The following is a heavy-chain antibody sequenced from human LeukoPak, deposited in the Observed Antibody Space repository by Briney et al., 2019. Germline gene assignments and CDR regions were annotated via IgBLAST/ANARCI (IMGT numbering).Heavy chain of an antibody. D-gene: IGHD2-2*01. Sequence: GGSLRLSCAASKFTFNTYAMHWVRQAPGKGLEWLAIISYDGDKESYADSVKGRFTISRDNSKSTLSLQMNSLKPEDTAIYYCARDRHNYCNSTHCYEGGSYFDYWGQGVRVTVPS. V-gene: IGHV3-30-3*01. CDR1: KFTFNTYA. CDR2: ISYDGDKE. CDR3: ARDRHNYCNSTHCYEGGSYFDY. J-gene: IGHJ4*02.